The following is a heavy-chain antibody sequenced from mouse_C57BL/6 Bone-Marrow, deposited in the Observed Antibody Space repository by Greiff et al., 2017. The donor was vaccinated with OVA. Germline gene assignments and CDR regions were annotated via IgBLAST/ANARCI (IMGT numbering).Heavy chain of an antibody. CDR2: IRSKSNNYAT. CDR3: VRHGNYFYYAMDY. Sequence: EVQRVESGGGLVQPKGSLKLSCAASGFSFNTYAMNWVRQAPGKGLEWVARIRSKSNNYATYYADSVKDRFIISRDASESMLYLQMNNLKTDDTAMYYCVRHGNYFYYAMDYWGQGTSVTVSS. D-gene: IGHD2-1*01. CDR1: GFSFNTYA. V-gene: IGHV10-1*01. J-gene: IGHJ4*01.